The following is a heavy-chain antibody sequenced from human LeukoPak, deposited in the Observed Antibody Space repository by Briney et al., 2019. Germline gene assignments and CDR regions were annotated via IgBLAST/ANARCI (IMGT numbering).Heavy chain of an antibody. D-gene: IGHD3-10*01. J-gene: IGHJ5*02. CDR1: GGSISSSNW. V-gene: IGHV4-4*02. CDR3: ARSPMVRGVIIPNWFDP. CDR2: IYYSGST. Sequence: PSETLSLTCAVSGGSISSSNWWSWVRQPPGKGLEWIGYIYYSGSTNYNPSLKSRVTISVDTSKNQFSLKLSSVTAADTAVYYCARSPMVRGVIIPNWFDPWGQGTLVTVSS.